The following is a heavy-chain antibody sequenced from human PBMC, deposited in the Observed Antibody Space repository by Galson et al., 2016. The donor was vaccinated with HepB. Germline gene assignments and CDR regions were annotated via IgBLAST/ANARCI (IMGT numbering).Heavy chain of an antibody. CDR1: GFTFSSYG. Sequence: SLRLSCAASGFTFSSYGIHWVRQAPGKGLEWVAVIAYDGGNKYYLDSVKGRLTISRDNSKNTVYLQMNSLRVEDTAVYYCAKFWVDYDFWSDPVSYYHHGMDVWGQGTTVTVSS. J-gene: IGHJ6*02. CDR2: IAYDGGNK. CDR3: AKFWVDYDFWSDPVSYYHHGMDV. V-gene: IGHV3-30*18. D-gene: IGHD3-3*01.